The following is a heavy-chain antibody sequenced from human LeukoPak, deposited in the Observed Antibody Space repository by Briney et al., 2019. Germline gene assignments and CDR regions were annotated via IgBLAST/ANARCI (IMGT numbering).Heavy chain of an antibody. CDR2: ISGSGGST. J-gene: IGHJ3*02. CDR1: GFTFSSYA. V-gene: IGHV3-23*01. Sequence: PGGSLRLSCAASGFTFSSYAMSWVRQAPGKGLEWVSAISGSGGSTYYADSVKGRFTISRDNSKTTLYLQMNSLRADDTAVYYCAKDIITFFGVATSIWDAFDIWGQGTMVTVSS. CDR3: AKDIITFFGVATSIWDAFDI. D-gene: IGHD3-3*01.